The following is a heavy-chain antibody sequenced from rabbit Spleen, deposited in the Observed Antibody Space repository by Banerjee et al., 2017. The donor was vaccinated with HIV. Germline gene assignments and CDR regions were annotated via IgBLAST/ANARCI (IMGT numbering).Heavy chain of an antibody. CDR2: IYAGSSDYI. Sequence: QESGGDLIQPTGYLTLSCTASGSPLTIHYVTCWGPRAPGKGLEWIACIYAGSSDYIYSATWAKCRFTISKTSSTTLTLQMSSLTAADTATYFCARDTGTSFSTYGMDLWGPGSLVTVS. J-gene: IGHJ6*01. V-gene: IGHV1S45*01. CDR1: GSPLTIHYV. CDR3: ARDTGTSFSTYGMDL. D-gene: IGHD8-1*01.